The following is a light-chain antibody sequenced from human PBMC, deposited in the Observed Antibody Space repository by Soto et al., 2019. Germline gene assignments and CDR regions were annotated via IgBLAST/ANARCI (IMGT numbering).Light chain of an antibody. J-gene: IGLJ3*02. Sequence: QSVLTQPPSAAGTPGQRIIISCSGSTSNIGTNPVNWYQQLPGTAPKLLVYGSDRRPSGVPDRFSGSKSGTSASLAISGLQSADEADYYCCSYVGSSLWLFGGGTKLTVL. CDR2: GSD. CDR1: TSNIGTNP. V-gene: IGLV1-44*01. CDR3: CSYVGSSLWL.